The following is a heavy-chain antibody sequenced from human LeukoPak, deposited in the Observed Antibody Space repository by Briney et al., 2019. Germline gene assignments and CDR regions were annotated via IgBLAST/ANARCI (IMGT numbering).Heavy chain of an antibody. J-gene: IGHJ4*02. CDR2: ISKSGSAI. CDR3: ARGVTSWLIYFDY. Sequence: GGSLRLSCAASGFTFSDYYMNWIRQAPGKGLEWVSYISKSGSAIYYADSVKGRFTISRDNAKNSLYLQMNSLRAEDTAVYYCARGVTSWLIYFDYWGQGTLVSVSS. V-gene: IGHV3-11*01. D-gene: IGHD2-2*01. CDR1: GFTFSDYY.